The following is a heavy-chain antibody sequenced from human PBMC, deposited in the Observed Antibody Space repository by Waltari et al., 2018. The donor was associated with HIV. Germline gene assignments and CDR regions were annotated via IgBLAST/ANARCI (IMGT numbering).Heavy chain of an antibody. V-gene: IGHV3-33*01. J-gene: IGHJ6*02. D-gene: IGHD2-8*02. CDR3: ARDVQGYCAGERCFYGMDV. Sequence: QVQLVGYGGGVVQPGRSLRLSCAGSGFTVRNYGLHWVRQAPGKGLEWVAVVWQEGSNKYYGDSVKGRFTISRDNSKNTLELQMNSLRAEDTAVYYCARDVQGYCAGERCFYGMDVWGQGTTVTVSS. CDR1: GFTVRNYG. CDR2: VWQEGSNK.